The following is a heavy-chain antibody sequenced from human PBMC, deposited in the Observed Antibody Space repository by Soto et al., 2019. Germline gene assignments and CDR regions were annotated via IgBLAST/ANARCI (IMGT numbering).Heavy chain of an antibody. J-gene: IGHJ6*02. Sequence: SETLSLTCTVSGGSISSYYWSWIRQPPGKGLEWIGYIYYSGSINYNPSLKSRVTISVDTSKNQFSLKLSSVTAADTAVYYCARDIMGTNYYYYGMDVWGQGTTVTVSS. CDR1: GGSISSYY. V-gene: IGHV4-59*01. CDR2: IYYSGSI. CDR3: ARDIMGTNYYYYGMDV. D-gene: IGHD2-8*01.